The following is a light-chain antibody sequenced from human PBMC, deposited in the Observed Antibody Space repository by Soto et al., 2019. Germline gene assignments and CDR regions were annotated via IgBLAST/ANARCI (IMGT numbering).Light chain of an antibody. J-gene: IGLJ2*01. Sequence: QSVLTQPASVSGSPGQSITISCSGTSSDVGGYNYVSWYQHHPGKAPKLMIYEVTNRPSGVSNRFSGSKPGNTASLTISGLQAEDEAHYYCSSYTNSSTIFGGGTKLTVL. V-gene: IGLV2-14*01. CDR1: SSDVGGYNY. CDR3: SSYTNSSTI. CDR2: EVT.